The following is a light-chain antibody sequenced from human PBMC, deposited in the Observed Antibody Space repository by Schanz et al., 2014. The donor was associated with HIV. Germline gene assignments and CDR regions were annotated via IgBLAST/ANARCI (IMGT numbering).Light chain of an antibody. CDR3: NSFTTSNTCV. Sequence: QSALTQPRSVSGSPGQSVSIFCTGTGSDFGGHDYVSWYQQHPNKAPKLIIYDVNNRPSGVSNRFSGSKSGNTASLTISGLQADDEADYYCNSFTTSNTCVFGGGTKVTVL. V-gene: IGLV2-14*03. CDR2: DVN. CDR1: GSDFGGHDY. J-gene: IGLJ3*02.